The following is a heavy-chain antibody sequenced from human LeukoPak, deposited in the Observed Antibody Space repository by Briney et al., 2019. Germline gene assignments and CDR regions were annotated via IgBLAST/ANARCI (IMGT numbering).Heavy chain of an antibody. D-gene: IGHD1-26*01. CDR1: GFTFNSYW. V-gene: IGHV3-7*01. CDR3: ARDQTKWEPLRRRDYYYMDV. Sequence: GGSLRLSCAASGFTFNSYWMSWVRQAPGKGLEWVANIKQDGSEKYYVDSVKGRFTISRDNAKNSLYLQMNSLRAEDTAVYYCARDQTKWEPLRRRDYYYMDVWGKGTTVTVSS. J-gene: IGHJ6*03. CDR2: IKQDGSEK.